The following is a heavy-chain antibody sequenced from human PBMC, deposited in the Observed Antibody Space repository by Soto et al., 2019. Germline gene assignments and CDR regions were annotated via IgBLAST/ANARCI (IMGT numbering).Heavy chain of an antibody. Sequence: SETLSLTCTVSGSSISDEYHWTWIRQSPAKGLEWIGYISYTGTTYYNPSLQGRVSISLDTYKNQFSLRVTSVTAADTAMFYCARGSGVDESHYFDSWGQGTLVTVSS. J-gene: IGHJ4*02. CDR2: ISYTGTT. D-gene: IGHD2-8*01. V-gene: IGHV4-30-4*08. CDR1: GSSISDEYH. CDR3: ARGSGVDESHYFDS.